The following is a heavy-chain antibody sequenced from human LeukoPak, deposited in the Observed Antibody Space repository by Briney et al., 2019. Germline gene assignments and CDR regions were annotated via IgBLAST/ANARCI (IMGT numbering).Heavy chain of an antibody. D-gene: IGHD2-2*02. CDR2: INHSGST. CDR1: GGSFSGYY. Sequence: PSETLSLTCAAYGGSFSGYYWSWIRQPPGKGLEWIGEINHSGSTNYNPSLKSRVTISVDTSKNQFSLKLSSVTAADTAVYYCARGIVVVPAAIFRYFDYWAREPWSPSPQ. J-gene: IGHJ4*02. CDR3: ARGIVVVPAAIFRYFDY. V-gene: IGHV4-34*01.